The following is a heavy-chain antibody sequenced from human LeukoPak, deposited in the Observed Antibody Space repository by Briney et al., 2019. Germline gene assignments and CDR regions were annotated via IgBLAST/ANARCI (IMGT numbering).Heavy chain of an antibody. V-gene: IGHV4-59*01. CDR3: ARDGGNEWFDP. CDR2: IYYSGST. J-gene: IGHJ5*02. D-gene: IGHD4-23*01. CDR1: GGSISSYY. Sequence: SETLSLTCTVSGGSISSYYWSWIRQPPGKGLERIGYIYYSGSTNYNPSLKSRVTISVDTSKNQFSLKLSSVTAADTAVYYCARDGGNEWFDPWGQGTLVTVSS.